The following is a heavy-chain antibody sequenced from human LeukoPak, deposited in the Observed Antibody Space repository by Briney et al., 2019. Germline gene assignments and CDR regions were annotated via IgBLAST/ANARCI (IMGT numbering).Heavy chain of an antibody. CDR2: IYYSGST. V-gene: IGHV4-39*07. CDR1: GGSISSSYSY. J-gene: IGHJ6*02. D-gene: IGHD2/OR15-2a*01. Sequence: SETLSLSCTVSGGSISSSYSYWGWIRQPPGKGLEWIGNIYYSGSTYYSPSLTSRVTVSVDTSENQFSLKLSSVTAADTAVYYCARAHSIASYYYGVDVWGQGTTVTVSS. CDR3: ARAHSIASYYYGVDV.